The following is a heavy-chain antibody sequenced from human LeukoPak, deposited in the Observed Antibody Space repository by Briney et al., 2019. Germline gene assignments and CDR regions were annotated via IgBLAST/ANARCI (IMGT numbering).Heavy chain of an antibody. CDR3: ASDLLIVGATNVAFDY. CDR1: GFTFSSYW. Sequence: PGGSLRLSCAASGFTFSSYWMHWVRQAPGKGLGSVSRIKSDGSSTSYADSVKGRFTISRDNAKNTLYLQMNSLIAEDTAVYYCASDLLIVGATNVAFDYRGQRTLVSVSS. V-gene: IGHV3-74*01. CDR2: IKSDGSST. D-gene: IGHD1-26*01. J-gene: IGHJ4*02.